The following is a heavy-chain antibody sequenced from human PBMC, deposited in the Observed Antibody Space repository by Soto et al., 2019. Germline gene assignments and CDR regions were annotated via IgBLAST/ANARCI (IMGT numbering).Heavy chain of an antibody. CDR3: ARVPPYYYDSSGLFPPDY. Sequence: SETLSLTCTVSGGSVSSGSYYWSWIRQPPGKGLEWIGYIYYSGSTNYNPSLKSRVTISVDTSKNQFSLKLSSVTAADTAVYCCARVPPYYYDSSGLFPPDYWGQGTLVTVSS. CDR2: IYYSGST. D-gene: IGHD3-22*01. V-gene: IGHV4-61*01. J-gene: IGHJ4*02. CDR1: GGSVSSGSYY.